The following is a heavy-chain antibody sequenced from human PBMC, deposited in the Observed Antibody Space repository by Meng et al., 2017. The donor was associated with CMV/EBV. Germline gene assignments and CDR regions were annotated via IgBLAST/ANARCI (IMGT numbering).Heavy chain of an antibody. D-gene: IGHD6-6*01. J-gene: IGHJ4*02. CDR3: VSMSSSGDY. Sequence: GESLKISCAASGFTFSSYAMSWVRQAPGKGLEWVSAISGSGGSTYYADSVKGRFTISRDNSKNTLYLQMNSLRAEDTAVYYCVSMSSSGDYWGQGTLVTVSS. CDR2: ISGSGGST. V-gene: IGHV3-23*01. CDR1: GFTFSSYA.